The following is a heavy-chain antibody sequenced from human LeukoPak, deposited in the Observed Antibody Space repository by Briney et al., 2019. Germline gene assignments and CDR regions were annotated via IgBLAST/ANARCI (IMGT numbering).Heavy chain of an antibody. J-gene: IGHJ6*02. CDR1: GGSFSGYY. V-gene: IGHV4-34*01. CDR3: ARDPIAAHRYYYGMDV. CDR2: INHSGST. Sequence: SETLSLTCAVYGGSFSGYYWSWIRQPPGKGLEWIGEINHSGSTNYNPSLKSRVTISVDTSKNQFSLKLSSVTVADTAVYYCARDPIAAHRYYYGMDVWGQGTTVTVSS. D-gene: IGHD6-6*01.